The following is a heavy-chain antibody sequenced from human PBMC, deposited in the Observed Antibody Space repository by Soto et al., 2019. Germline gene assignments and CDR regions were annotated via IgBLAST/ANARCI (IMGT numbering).Heavy chain of an antibody. D-gene: IGHD4-4*01. Sequence: QVQLVQSGAEVKKPGSSVKVSCKASGGTFSSYTISWVRQAPGQVLEWMGRIIPILGIANYAQKFQGRVTITADKSTSTAYMELSSLRSEDTAVYYCARGPSNYIYYYYMDVWGKGTTVTVSS. CDR3: ARGPSNYIYYYYMDV. CDR1: GGTFSSYT. V-gene: IGHV1-69*02. J-gene: IGHJ6*03. CDR2: IIPILGIA.